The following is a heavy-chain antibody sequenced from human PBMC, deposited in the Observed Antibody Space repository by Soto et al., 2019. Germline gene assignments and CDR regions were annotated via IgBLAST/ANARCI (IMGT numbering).Heavy chain of an antibody. Sequence: PSETLSLTCTVSGGSISSYYWSWIRQPPGKGLEWIGYIYYSGSTNYNPSLKSRVTISVDTSKNQLSLKLSSVTAADTAVYYCARRYGYYFDYGGQGPLATASS. J-gene: IGHJ4*02. CDR2: IYYSGST. CDR3: ARRYGYYFDY. CDR1: GGSISSYY. D-gene: IGHD4-17*01. V-gene: IGHV4-59*08.